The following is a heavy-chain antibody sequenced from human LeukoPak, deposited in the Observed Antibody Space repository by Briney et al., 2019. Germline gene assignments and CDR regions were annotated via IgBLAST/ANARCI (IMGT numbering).Heavy chain of an antibody. Sequence: GGSLGLSCAASGVTVSGNYMSWLRQAPGKGLEWVSVIFGGGSTYYADSVKGRFTTSRDNSKNTVYLQMTSLRPDDTAIYYCARELTAGATIDYWGPGTLVIVSS. CDR3: ARELTAGATIDY. CDR2: IFGGGST. CDR1: GVTVSGNY. D-gene: IGHD1-26*01. J-gene: IGHJ4*02. V-gene: IGHV3-66*02.